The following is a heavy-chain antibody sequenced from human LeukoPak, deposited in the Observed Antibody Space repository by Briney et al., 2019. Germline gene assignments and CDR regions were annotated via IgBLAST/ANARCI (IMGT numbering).Heavy chain of an antibody. D-gene: IGHD1-26*01. V-gene: IGHV4-30-4*08. J-gene: IGHJ5*02. CDR3: AREFSGSLDNWFDP. CDR1: GGSISSYY. Sequence: PSETLSLTCTVSGGSISSYYWSWIRQPPGKGLEWIGYIYYSGSTYYNPSLKSRVTISVDTSKNQFSLKLSSVTAADTAVYYCAREFSGSLDNWFDPWGQGTLVTVSS. CDR2: IYYSGST.